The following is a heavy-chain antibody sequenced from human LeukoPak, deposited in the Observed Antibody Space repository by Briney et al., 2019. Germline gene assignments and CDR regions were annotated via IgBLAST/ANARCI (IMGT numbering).Heavy chain of an antibody. CDR1: GGSISSYY. D-gene: IGHD3-16*01. J-gene: IGHJ4*02. CDR3: ARENTFRHYYFDY. Sequence: PSETLSLTCTVSGGSISSYYWSWIRQPPGKGLEWIGYIYYSGSTNYNPSLKSRVTISVDTSKNQFSLKLSSVTAADTAVYYCARENTFRHYYFDYWGQGTLVTVSS. V-gene: IGHV4-59*01. CDR2: IYYSGST.